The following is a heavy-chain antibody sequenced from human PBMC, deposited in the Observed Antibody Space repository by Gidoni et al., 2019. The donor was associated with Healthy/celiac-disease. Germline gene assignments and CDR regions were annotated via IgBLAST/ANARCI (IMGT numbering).Heavy chain of an antibody. V-gene: IGHV3-30*04. D-gene: IGHD3-10*01. CDR3: SSTGLLWFRELCVFDY. Sequence: QVQLVESGGGVVQPGTSLRLSCAASGFTFSSYAMHWVRQAPGKGLAWVAVIPYDGSNKYYADSVKGRFTISRDNSKNTLYLQMNSLRAEDTAVYYCSSTGLLWFRELCVFDYWGQGTLVTVSS. CDR2: IPYDGSNK. CDR1: GFTFSSYA. J-gene: IGHJ4*02.